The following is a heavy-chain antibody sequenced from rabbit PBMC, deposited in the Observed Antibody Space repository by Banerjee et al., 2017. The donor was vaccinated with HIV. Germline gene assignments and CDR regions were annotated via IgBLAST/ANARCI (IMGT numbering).Heavy chain of an antibody. D-gene: IGHD1-1*01. V-gene: IGHV1S45*01. J-gene: IGHJ4*01. Sequence: QEQLVESGGGLVQPEGSLTLTCTVSGFSLSSGYRMCWVRQAPGKGLEWIACIDAMSGGSTYYASWVNGRFTGSKTSSTTVTLEMTSLTAADTATYFCARYTISSDYYGLWGPGTLVTVS. CDR2: IDAMSGGST. CDR3: ARYTISSDYYGL. CDR1: GFSLSSGYR.